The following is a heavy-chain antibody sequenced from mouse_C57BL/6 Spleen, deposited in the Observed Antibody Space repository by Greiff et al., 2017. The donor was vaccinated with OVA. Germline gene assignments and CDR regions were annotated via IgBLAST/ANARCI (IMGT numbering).Heavy chain of an antibody. J-gene: IGHJ1*03. D-gene: IGHD2-1*01. Sequence: EVQRVESGGGLVKPGGSLKLSCAASGFTFSSYAMSWVRQTPEKRLEWVATISDGGSYTYYPDNVKGRFTISRDNAKNNLYLQMSHLKSEDTAMYYCARRNGNYVGYWYFDVWGTGTTVTVSS. V-gene: IGHV5-4*01. CDR1: GFTFSSYA. CDR3: ARRNGNYVGYWYFDV. CDR2: ISDGGSYT.